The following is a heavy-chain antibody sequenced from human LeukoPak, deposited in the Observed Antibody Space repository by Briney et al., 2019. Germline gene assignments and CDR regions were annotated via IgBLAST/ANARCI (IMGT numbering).Heavy chain of an antibody. CDR2: IYYTGNT. CDR1: GGSISSYY. Sequence: SETLSLTCTVSGGSISSYYWSWIRQSPEKGLEWIGYIYYTGNTNYTPSLKSRVTISIDTSKNQFSLKLRSVTAADTAVYYCARPEVVAATGENDAFDIWGQGTMVTVPS. J-gene: IGHJ3*02. V-gene: IGHV4-59*12. CDR3: ARPEVVAATGENDAFDI. D-gene: IGHD2-15*01.